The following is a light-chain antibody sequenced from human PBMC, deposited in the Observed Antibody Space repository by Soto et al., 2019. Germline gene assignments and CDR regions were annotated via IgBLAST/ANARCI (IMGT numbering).Light chain of an antibody. CDR3: QQNSNLQAT. V-gene: IGKV3-11*01. Sequence: EIVLTQSPATLSLSPGARATLSCRASQSVSSYLAWYQRKPGQAPRLLIYDASNRATGIPARFSGSGSGTDFTLTISSLEPGDSAVYYCQQNSNLQATFGQGTKVDIK. J-gene: IGKJ1*01. CDR1: QSVSSY. CDR2: DAS.